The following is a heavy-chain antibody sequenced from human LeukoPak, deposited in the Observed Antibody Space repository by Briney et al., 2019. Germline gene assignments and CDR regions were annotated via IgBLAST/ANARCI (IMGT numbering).Heavy chain of an antibody. CDR1: GFTFSSYA. V-gene: IGHV3-23*01. CDR3: ANRGYCSGGSCYSVVDY. CDR2: ISGSGGST. Sequence: GGSLRLSCAASGFTFSSYAMSWVRQAPGKGLEWVSAISGSGGSTYYADSVKGRFTISRDNSKNTLYLQMNSLRAEDTAVYYCANRGYCSGGSCYSVVDYWGQGTLVTVSS. J-gene: IGHJ4*02. D-gene: IGHD2-15*01.